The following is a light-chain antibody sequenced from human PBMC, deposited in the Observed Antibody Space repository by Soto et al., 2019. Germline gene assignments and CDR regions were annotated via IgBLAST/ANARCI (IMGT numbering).Light chain of an antibody. Sequence: DILLTQSPSSLSVSVGDRVTITCRASQGISSYLAWYQQKPGKAPKLLIYAASTLPSGIPSRFSASGSGTEFTLTISSLQPEDFATYYCQQLNTYPLTFGGGTMVEIK. V-gene: IGKV1-9*01. CDR3: QQLNTYPLT. CDR1: QGISSY. J-gene: IGKJ4*01. CDR2: AAS.